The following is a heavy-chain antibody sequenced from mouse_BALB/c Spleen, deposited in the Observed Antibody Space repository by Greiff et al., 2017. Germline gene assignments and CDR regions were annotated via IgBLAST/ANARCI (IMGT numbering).Heavy chain of an antibody. Sequence: EVMLVESGGGLVKPGGSLKLSCAASGFAFSSYDMSWVRQTPEKRLEWVAYISSGGGSTYYPNTVKGRFTITRDNAKNTLYLQMSSLKSEDTAMYYCARHLTTVVEGYFDVWGAGTTVTVSS. D-gene: IGHD1-1*01. V-gene: IGHV5-12-1*01. CDR3: ARHLTTVVEGYFDV. CDR1: GFAFSSYD. J-gene: IGHJ1*01. CDR2: ISSGGGST.